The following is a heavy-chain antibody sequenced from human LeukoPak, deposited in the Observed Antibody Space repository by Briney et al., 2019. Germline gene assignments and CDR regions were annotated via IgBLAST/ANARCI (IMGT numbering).Heavy chain of an antibody. CDR2: INPNSGGT. J-gene: IGHJ4*02. CDR1: GYTFTGYY. CDR3: ARVDTAMVDFDY. D-gene: IGHD5-18*01. Sequence: ASVKVSCKASGYTFTGYYMHWVRQAPGQGLEWMGWINPNSGGTNYAQKFQGRVTMTRDTSISTAYTELSRLRSVDTAVYYCARVDTAMVDFDYWGQGTLVTVSS. V-gene: IGHV1-2*02.